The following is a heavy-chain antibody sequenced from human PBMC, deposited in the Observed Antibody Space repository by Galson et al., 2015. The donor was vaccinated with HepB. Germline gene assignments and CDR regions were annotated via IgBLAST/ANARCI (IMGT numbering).Heavy chain of an antibody. D-gene: IGHD4-11*01. CDR3: TSFLEMTTVQY. CDR1: GFTFSNAW. CDR2: IKRKSEGGTT. Sequence: SLRLSCAASGFTFSNAWMSWVRQAPGKGLECVCRIKRKSEGGTTDYAAPVKGRFTISKEDSKNTLYLEMNSLKTEDTALYYCTSFLEMTTVQYWGQGTLVTVSS. J-gene: IGHJ4*02. V-gene: IGHV3-15*01.